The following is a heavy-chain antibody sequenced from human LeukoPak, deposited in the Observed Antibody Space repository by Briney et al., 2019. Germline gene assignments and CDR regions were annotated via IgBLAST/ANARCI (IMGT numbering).Heavy chain of an antibody. V-gene: IGHV1-18*01. J-gene: IGHJ4*02. D-gene: IGHD4-17*01. CDR3: ATAQDYGEYVLGYFDY. CDR2: ISPYKGNA. Sequence: ASVKVSCKASDYTFSTYVISWVRQAPGQGPVWMGWISPYKGNAIYAQKLQGRVTMTTDTSTGTAYMELRSLTSDDTAVYYCATAQDYGEYVLGYFDYWGQGTLVTVSS. CDR1: DYTFSTYV.